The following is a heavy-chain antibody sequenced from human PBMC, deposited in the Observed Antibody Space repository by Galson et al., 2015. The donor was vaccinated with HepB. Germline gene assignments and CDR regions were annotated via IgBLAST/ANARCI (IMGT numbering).Heavy chain of an antibody. Sequence: QSGAEVKKPGASVKVSCKASGGTFSSYTISWMRQAPGQGLEWMGRIIPILGIANYAQKFQGRVTITADKSTSTAYMELSSLRSEDTAVYYCARKIGYCSGGSCYSPLDYWGQGTLVTVSS. J-gene: IGHJ4*02. CDR3: ARKIGYCSGGSCYSPLDY. D-gene: IGHD2-15*01. V-gene: IGHV1-69*02. CDR1: GGTFSSYT. CDR2: IIPILGIA.